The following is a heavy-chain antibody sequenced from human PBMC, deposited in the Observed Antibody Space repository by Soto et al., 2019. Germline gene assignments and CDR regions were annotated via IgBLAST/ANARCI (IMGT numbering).Heavy chain of an antibody. CDR1: GDSVSSNSAA. CDR2: TYYGSKWYN. CDR3: ARGFTTLLSNSFNY. D-gene: IGHD3-22*01. J-gene: IGHJ4*02. V-gene: IGHV6-1*01. Sequence: SQTLSLTCAISGDSVSSNSAAWNWIRQSPSRGLEWLGRTYYGSKWYNDYAVSVKSRITINPDTSKNQFSLQLNSVTPEDTAVYYCARGFTTLLSNSFNYWGQGTLVTVSS.